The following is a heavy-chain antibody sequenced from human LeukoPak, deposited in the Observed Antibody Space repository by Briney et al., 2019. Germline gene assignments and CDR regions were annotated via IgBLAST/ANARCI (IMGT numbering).Heavy chain of an antibody. V-gene: IGHV4-59*06. J-gene: IGHJ4*02. CDR3: ARGYYDYVWGSYRYPDY. Sequence: SETLSLTCTVSGGSISSYYWSWIRQPPGKGLEWIGYIYYSGSTYYNPSLKSRVTISVDTSKNQFSLKLSSVTAADTAVYYCARGYYDYVWGSYRYPDYWGQGTLVTVSS. D-gene: IGHD3-16*02. CDR2: IYYSGST. CDR1: GGSISSYY.